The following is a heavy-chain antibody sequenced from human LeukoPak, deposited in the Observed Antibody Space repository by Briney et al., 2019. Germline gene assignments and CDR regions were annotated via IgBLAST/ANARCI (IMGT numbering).Heavy chain of an antibody. CDR2: IYSGGNT. D-gene: IGHD2-21*02. CDR3: ARGTVTAPDY. CDR1: GFSVSNTY. V-gene: IGHV3-53*01. Sequence: PGGSLRLSCADSGFSVSNTYMSWVRQAPGKGLEWFSIIYSGGNTYYADSVKGRFTISRDNSKNTLYLQMNRLRPEDTAVYYCARGTVTAPDYWVQGTLVTVSS. J-gene: IGHJ4*02.